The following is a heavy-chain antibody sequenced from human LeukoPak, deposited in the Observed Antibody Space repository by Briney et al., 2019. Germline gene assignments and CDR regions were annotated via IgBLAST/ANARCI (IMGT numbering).Heavy chain of an antibody. D-gene: IGHD6-13*01. CDR1: GASISSYY. V-gene: IGHV4-59*01. J-gene: IGHJ3*02. Sequence: SETLSLTCTVSGASISSYYWSWIRQPPGKGLEWIGYIYYNGSPNYNPSLKSRVTMSLDTSENQFSLKLTSVTAADTAVYYCARCRGYSSSWARTIDIWGQGTMVTVSS. CDR2: IYYNGSP. CDR3: ARCRGYSSSWARTIDI.